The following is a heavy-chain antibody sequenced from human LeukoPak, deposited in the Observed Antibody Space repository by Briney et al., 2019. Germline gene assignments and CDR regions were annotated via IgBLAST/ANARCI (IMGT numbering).Heavy chain of an antibody. D-gene: IGHD3-3*01. Sequence: ASETLSLTCAVYGGSFSGYYWSWIRQPPGKGLEWIGEINHSGSTNYNPSLKSRVTISVDTSKNQFSLKLSSVTAADTAVYYCARRKYYDFFIDPWGQGTLVTVSS. CDR1: GGSFSGYY. CDR2: INHSGST. V-gene: IGHV4-34*01. J-gene: IGHJ5*02. CDR3: ARRKYYDFFIDP.